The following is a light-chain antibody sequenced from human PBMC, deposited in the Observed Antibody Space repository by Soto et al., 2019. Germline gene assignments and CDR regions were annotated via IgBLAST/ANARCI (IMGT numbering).Light chain of an antibody. Sequence: EIGLTQSPGTLSLSPGERATLSCRASQSVSNNYLAWYQQKPGQAPRLLIYGASSRAAGIPDRFSGSGSGTDFTLTITRLEPEDSAVYFCQQYTGPPTTFGQGARLAIK. CDR1: QSVSNNY. CDR2: GAS. J-gene: IGKJ5*01. CDR3: QQYTGPPTT. V-gene: IGKV3-20*01.